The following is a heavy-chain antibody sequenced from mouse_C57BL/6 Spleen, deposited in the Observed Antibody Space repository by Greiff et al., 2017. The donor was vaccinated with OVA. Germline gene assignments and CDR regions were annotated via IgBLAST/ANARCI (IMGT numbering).Heavy chain of an antibody. CDR1: GYAFSSYW. V-gene: IGHV1-80*01. D-gene: IGHD1-1*01. Sequence: QVQLQQSGAELVKPGASVKISCKASGYAFSSYWMNWVKQRPGKGLEWIGQIYPGDGDTNYNGKFKGKATLTADKSSSTAYMQLSSLTSEDSAVYFCAKGSITTRYFDVWGTGTTVTVSS. J-gene: IGHJ1*03. CDR3: AKGSITTRYFDV. CDR2: IYPGDGDT.